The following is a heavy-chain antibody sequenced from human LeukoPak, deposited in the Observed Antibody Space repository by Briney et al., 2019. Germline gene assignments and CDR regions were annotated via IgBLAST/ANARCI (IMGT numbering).Heavy chain of an antibody. D-gene: IGHD6-6*01. CDR3: ARERIAARQFDL. V-gene: IGHV1-46*01. J-gene: IGHJ5*02. CDR1: GYTFTSYY. CDR2: INPSGGST. Sequence: GASVKVSCKASGYTFTSYYMHWVRQAPGQGLEWMGVINPSGGSTSYAQKFQGRVTMTRDMSTSTVYMELSSLRSEDTAVYYCARERIAARQFDLWGQGTLVTVSS.